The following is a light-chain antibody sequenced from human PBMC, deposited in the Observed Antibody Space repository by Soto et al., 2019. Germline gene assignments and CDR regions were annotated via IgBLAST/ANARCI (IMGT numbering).Light chain of an antibody. CDR1: SSNIGAGYD. CDR3: LFFASSLSVV. CDR2: GNT. V-gene: IGLV1-40*01. Sequence: QSVLTQPPSVSGAPGQRVTISCSGRSSNIGAGYDVHWYQQLPGRAPKLLIYGNTNRPSGVPDRCSGSKSGTSASLAITGRQAEDDAGYYCLFFASSLSVVFGGGTKLTVL. J-gene: IGLJ2*01.